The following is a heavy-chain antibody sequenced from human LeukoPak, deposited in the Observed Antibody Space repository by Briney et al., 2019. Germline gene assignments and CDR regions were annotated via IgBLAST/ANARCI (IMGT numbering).Heavy chain of an antibody. Sequence: ASVKVSCKASGYTFTSYYMHWVRQAPGQGLEWMGIINPSGGSTSYAQKFQGRVTMTRDMSTSTVYMELSSLRSEDTAVYYCARGGMPYGGNGGLGYWGQGTLVTVSS. D-gene: IGHD4-23*01. CDR1: GYTFTSYY. CDR3: ARGGMPYGGNGGLGY. V-gene: IGHV1-46*01. CDR2: INPSGGST. J-gene: IGHJ4*02.